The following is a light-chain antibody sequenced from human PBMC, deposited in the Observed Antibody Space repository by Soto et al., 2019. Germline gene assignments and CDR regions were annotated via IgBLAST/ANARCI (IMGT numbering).Light chain of an antibody. J-gene: IGLJ3*02. CDR3: SSYTITNTLV. CDR2: EVS. V-gene: IGLV2-14*01. Sequence: QSPLTQPASVSGSPGQSITISCTGTSSDVGGYNYVSWYQQYPGKAPKLMIYEVSNRPSGVSNRFSGSKYGNTASLTISGLQSEDEADYYCSSYTITNTLVFGGGTKVTVL. CDR1: SSDVGGYNY.